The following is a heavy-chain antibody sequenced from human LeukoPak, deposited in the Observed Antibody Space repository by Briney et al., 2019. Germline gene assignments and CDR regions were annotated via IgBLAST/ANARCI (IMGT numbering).Heavy chain of an antibody. D-gene: IGHD1-26*01. Sequence: SETLSLTCTVPGGATSSYYWSWIRQPPGKALDWIGYIYYSGSTNYNPSLKSRVTISVDPSKNQFSLKLSSVTAADTAVYYCAREVVGADYYYGMDVWGQGTTVTVSS. V-gene: IGHV4-59*01. CDR1: GGATSSYY. CDR3: AREVVGADYYYGMDV. J-gene: IGHJ6*02. CDR2: IYYSGST.